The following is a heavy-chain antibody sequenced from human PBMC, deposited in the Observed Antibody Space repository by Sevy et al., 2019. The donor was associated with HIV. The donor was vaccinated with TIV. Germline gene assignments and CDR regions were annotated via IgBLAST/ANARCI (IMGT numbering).Heavy chain of an antibody. D-gene: IGHD2-15*01. Sequence: SETLSLTCTVSGGSVSSGSYYWCWIRQPPGKGLEWIGYIYYSGSTNYNPSLKSRVTISVDTSKNQFSLKLSSVTAADTAVYYCAISPGYCSGGSCSFDYWGQGTQVTVSS. J-gene: IGHJ4*02. CDR2: IYYSGST. CDR1: GGSVSSGSYY. CDR3: AISPGYCSGGSCSFDY. V-gene: IGHV4-61*01.